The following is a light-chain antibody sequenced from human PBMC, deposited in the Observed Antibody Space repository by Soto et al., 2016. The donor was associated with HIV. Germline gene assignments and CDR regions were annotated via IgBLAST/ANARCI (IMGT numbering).Light chain of an antibody. Sequence: DVQMTQSPSFLSASVGDRVTITCRASQLIGNDLGWYQQKPGKAPQSLISAASSLHSGVPSRFSGSGSGTDFTLTLSSVQPDDVGTYYCQQYNTVPWTFGQGTKLEMK. CDR2: AAS. J-gene: IGKJ1*01. V-gene: IGKV1-17*01. CDR3: QQYNTVPWT. CDR1: QLIGND.